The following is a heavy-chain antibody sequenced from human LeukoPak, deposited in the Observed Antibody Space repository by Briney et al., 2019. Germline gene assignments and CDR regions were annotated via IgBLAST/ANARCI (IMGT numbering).Heavy chain of an antibody. CDR3: ARVAGGFYCSGGSCYSIDYGMDV. J-gene: IGHJ6*02. Sequence: GASVKVSCKASGYTFTGYYMHWVRQAPGQGLEWMGWINPNSGGTNYAQKLQGRVTMTRDTSISTAYMELSRLRSDDTAVYYCARVAGGFYCSGGSCYSIDYGMDVWGQGTTVTVSS. CDR2: INPNSGGT. CDR1: GYTFTGYY. D-gene: IGHD2-15*01. V-gene: IGHV1-2*02.